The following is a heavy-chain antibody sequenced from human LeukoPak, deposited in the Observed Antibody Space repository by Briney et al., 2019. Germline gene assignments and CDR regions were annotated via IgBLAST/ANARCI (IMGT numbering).Heavy chain of an antibody. Sequence: SETLSLTCTVSGDSVTSTLYYWVWLRQPPGKGLEWIGEINHSGSTNYNPSLKSRVTISVDTSKNQFSLKLSSVTAADTAVYYCARVPLVWGRSGFDYWGQGTLVTVSS. CDR1: GDSVTSTLYY. D-gene: IGHD3-16*01. J-gene: IGHJ4*02. CDR2: INHSGST. V-gene: IGHV4-39*07. CDR3: ARVPLVWGRSGFDY.